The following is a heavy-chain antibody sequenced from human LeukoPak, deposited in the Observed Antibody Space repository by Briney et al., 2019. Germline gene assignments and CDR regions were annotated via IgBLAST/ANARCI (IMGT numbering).Heavy chain of an antibody. V-gene: IGHV3-73*01. D-gene: IGHD2-2*01. Sequence: GGSLRLSCEASGFTFSGSAIHWVRQASGKGLEWVGRIRSRANGYVTVYSASVTGRFTISRDDSKNTAYLQMISLKADDTAVYFCTRHSDTYCSRANCYVDNFYGLDVWGQGTRVTVSS. J-gene: IGHJ6*02. CDR1: GFTFSGSA. CDR3: TRHSDTYCSRANCYVDNFYGLDV. CDR2: IRSRANGYVT.